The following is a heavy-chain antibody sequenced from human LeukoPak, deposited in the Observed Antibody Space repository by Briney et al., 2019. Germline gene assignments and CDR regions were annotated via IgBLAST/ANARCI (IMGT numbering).Heavy chain of an antibody. J-gene: IGHJ4*02. CDR3: AKYYSSSWIYYFDY. CDR1: GFTFSSYA. CDR2: ISGSGGST. Sequence: GGSLRLSCAASGFTFSSYAMSWVRQAPGKGLEWVSAISGSGGSTYHADSVKGRFTISRDNSKNTLYLQMNSLRAEDTAVYYCAKYYSSSWIYYFDYWGQGTLVTVSS. V-gene: IGHV3-23*01. D-gene: IGHD6-13*01.